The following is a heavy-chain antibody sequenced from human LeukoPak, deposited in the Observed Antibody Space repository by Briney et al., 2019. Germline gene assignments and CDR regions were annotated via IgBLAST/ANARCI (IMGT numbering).Heavy chain of an antibody. CDR2: ISAYNGNT. CDR3: ARDPTYCGGDCYGGDRWFDP. V-gene: IGHV1-18*01. CDR1: GYTLTSYG. D-gene: IGHD2-21*02. J-gene: IGHJ5*02. Sequence: ASVKVSCKDSGYTLTSYGISWVRQVPGQGLEWMGWISAYNGNTNYAQKLQGRVTMTTDTSTSTAYMELRSLRSDDTAVYYCARDPTYCGGDCYGGDRWFDPWGQGTLVTVSS.